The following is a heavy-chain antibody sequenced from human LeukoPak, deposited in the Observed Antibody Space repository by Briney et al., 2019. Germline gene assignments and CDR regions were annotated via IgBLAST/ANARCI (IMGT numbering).Heavy chain of an antibody. Sequence: GGSLRLSCAASGFNFDDYGMTWVRQAPGKGLEWVANIKQDESEKYYVDSVKGRFTISRDNAKNSLYLQMNSLRAEDTALYYCARGQVTTVTGLAAFDIWGQGTMVIVSS. CDR2: IKQDESEK. CDR3: ARGQVTTVTGLAAFDI. CDR1: GFNFDDYG. D-gene: IGHD4-17*01. V-gene: IGHV3-7*04. J-gene: IGHJ3*02.